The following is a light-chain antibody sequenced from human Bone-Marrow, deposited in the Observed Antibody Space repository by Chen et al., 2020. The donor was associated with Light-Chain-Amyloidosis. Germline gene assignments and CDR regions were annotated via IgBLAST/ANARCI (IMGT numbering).Light chain of an antibody. Sequence: SYALPQPPSVPVSPFHTARIHCSGDDLPTKYAYWFQQKLGQAPVLVINRDTERPSVISDRFSGSSSGTTATLTISGVQAEDEADYHCQSADSSGTYAVIFGGGTKLTVL. CDR3: QSADSSGTYAVI. CDR1: DLPTKY. V-gene: IGLV3-25*03. CDR2: RDT. J-gene: IGLJ2*01.